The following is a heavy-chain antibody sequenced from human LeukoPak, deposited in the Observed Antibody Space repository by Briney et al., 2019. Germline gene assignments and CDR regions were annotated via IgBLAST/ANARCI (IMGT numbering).Heavy chain of an antibody. CDR3: ARAPTTGTVDY. Sequence: GGSLRLSCAASGFTFSNYWMSWVRQAPGKGLEWVANINQGGRESYYVDSVEGRFTISRGNADYSLYLQMNSLRAEDTAVYYCARAPTTGTVDYWGQGTLVTVSS. CDR2: INQGGRES. J-gene: IGHJ4*02. CDR1: GFTFSNYW. D-gene: IGHD1-1*01. V-gene: IGHV3-7*04.